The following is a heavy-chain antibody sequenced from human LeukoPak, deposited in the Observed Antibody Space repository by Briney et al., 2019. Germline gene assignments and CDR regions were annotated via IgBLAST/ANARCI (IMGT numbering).Heavy chain of an antibody. D-gene: IGHD1-26*01. CDR2: IRSDGYHT. CDR3: AKPSGSGVDY. CDR1: GFTFSNAW. Sequence: AGGSLRLSCAASGFTFSNAWMSWVRQAPGKGLEWVAFIRSDGYHTYYTDSVKGRFIITRDNFKNTLYLQMNSLRLEDMAVYYCAKPSGSGVDYWGRGTRVTVSS. V-gene: IGHV3-30*02. J-gene: IGHJ4*02.